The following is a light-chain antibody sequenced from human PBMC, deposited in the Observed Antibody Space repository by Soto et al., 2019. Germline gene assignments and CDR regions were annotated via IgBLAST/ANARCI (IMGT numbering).Light chain of an antibody. Sequence: QSVLTQPASASGSPGQSITVSCTGTSSDVGGYKYVSWYQHHPGRAPKLMIYEVNNRPSGVSHRFSGSKSGNTASLTISGLQPEDEADYYCSSYTTSSTLVFGTGTKGTVL. J-gene: IGLJ1*01. V-gene: IGLV2-14*01. CDR1: SSDVGGYKY. CDR2: EVN. CDR3: SSYTTSSTLV.